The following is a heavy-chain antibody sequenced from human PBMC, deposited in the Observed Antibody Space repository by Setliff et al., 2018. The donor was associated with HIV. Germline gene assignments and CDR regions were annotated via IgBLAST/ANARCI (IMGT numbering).Heavy chain of an antibody. CDR2: IVPLLGVP. Sequence: SVKVSCKASGGTFSYYTFTWVRQAPGQGLEWLGRIVPLLGVPDYAQKFQGRVTLTADRSTSTAYMELSSLRSEDTAVYYCARVNSDAFDVWGQGTKVTVSS. J-gene: IGHJ3*01. V-gene: IGHV1-69*02. CDR3: ARVNSDAFDV. CDR1: GGTFSYYT.